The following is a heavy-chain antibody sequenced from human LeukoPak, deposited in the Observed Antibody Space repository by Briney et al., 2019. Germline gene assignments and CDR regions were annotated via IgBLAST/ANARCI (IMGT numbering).Heavy chain of an antibody. V-gene: IGHV3-23*01. CDR3: ARLAYGSGSYYGDNWFDP. CDR2: ITGSGGNT. D-gene: IGHD3-10*01. CDR1: GFTFSNYA. J-gene: IGHJ5*02. Sequence: PGGSLRLSCAASGFTFSNYAMSWVRQAPGKGLEWVSAITGSGGNTYYADSVKGRFTISRDNSKNTVFLQMNSLRAEDTAVYYCARLAYGSGSYYGDNWFDPWGREPWSPSSQ.